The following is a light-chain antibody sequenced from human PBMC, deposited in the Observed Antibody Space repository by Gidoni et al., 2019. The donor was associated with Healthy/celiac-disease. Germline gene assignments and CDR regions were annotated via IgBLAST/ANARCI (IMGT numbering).Light chain of an antibody. CDR2: VAS. Sequence: DIQMTQSPSSLSASVGDRVTITCQASQDISNYLNWYQQKPGKAPKLMIYVASNLETGDPSRFIGSGSGTDFTFTISSLQPEDIATYYCQQYDNLPLTFGGGTKVEIK. CDR1: QDISNY. V-gene: IGKV1-33*01. CDR3: QQYDNLPLT. J-gene: IGKJ4*01.